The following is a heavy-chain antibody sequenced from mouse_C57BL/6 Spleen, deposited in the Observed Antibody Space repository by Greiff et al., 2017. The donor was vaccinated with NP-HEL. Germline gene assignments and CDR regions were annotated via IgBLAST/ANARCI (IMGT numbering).Heavy chain of an antibody. Sequence: QVHVKQPGAELVKPGASVKLSCKASGYTFTSYWMQWVKQRPGQGLEWIGEIDPSDSYTNYNQKFKGKATLTVDTSSSTAYMQLSSLTSEDSAVYYCASLAYYRDYAMDYWGQGTSVTVSS. CDR1: GYTFTSYW. J-gene: IGHJ4*01. V-gene: IGHV1-50*01. CDR2: IDPSDSYT. D-gene: IGHD2-14*01. CDR3: ASLAYYRDYAMDY.